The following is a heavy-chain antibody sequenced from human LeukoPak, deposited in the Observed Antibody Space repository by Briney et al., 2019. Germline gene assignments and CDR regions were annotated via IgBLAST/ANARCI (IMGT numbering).Heavy chain of an antibody. D-gene: IGHD6-19*01. J-gene: IGHJ5*02. CDR3: ARVEAQWVASHWLDP. CDR2: IYTRSGNT. V-gene: IGHV4-61*02. Sequence: SETLSLTCTVSGDSISSTSYYWTWIRQPAGKALEWVGRIYTRSGNTNYNPSLKSRVTISMDTSKNHISLRLNSVTAADTAVYYCARVEAQWVASHWLDPWGHGTLVTVSS. CDR1: GDSISSTSYY.